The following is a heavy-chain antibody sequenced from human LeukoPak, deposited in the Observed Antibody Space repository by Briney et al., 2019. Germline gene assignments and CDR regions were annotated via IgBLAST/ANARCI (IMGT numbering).Heavy chain of an antibody. CDR2: IIPIFGTA. V-gene: IGHV1-69*06. Sequence: SVKVSCLPSGGTFSSYAISWVRQAPGQGLEWMGGIIPIFGTANYAQKFQGRVTITADKSTSTAYMELSSLRSEDTAVYYCARAKVTYFDILTGYSFDYWGQGTLLTVSS. CDR1: GGTFSSYA. CDR3: ARAKVTYFDILTGYSFDY. J-gene: IGHJ4*02. D-gene: IGHD3-9*01.